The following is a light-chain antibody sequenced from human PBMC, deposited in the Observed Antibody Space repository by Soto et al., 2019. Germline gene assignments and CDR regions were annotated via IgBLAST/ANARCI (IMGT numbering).Light chain of an antibody. J-gene: IGKJ4*01. CDR3: QQYNNWPPLT. V-gene: IGKV3-15*01. Sequence: EIVVTQSPATLSVSPGERATLSCRASQSVSSNLAWYQQKPGQAPRLLIYGASTRDTGIPARFSSSGSGTEFTLTISSLQSEDFAVYYCQQYNNWPPLTFGGGTKVEIK. CDR2: GAS. CDR1: QSVSSN.